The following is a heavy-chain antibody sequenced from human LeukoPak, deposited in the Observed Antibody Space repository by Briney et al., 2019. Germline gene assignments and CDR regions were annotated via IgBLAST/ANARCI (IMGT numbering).Heavy chain of an antibody. D-gene: IGHD3-22*01. V-gene: IGHV1-18*01. CDR1: GYIFTSYG. J-gene: IGHJ3*02. Sequence: ASVKVSCKASGYIFTSYGISWVRQAPGQGLEWMGWISAYNGNTNYAQKLQGRVTMTTDTSTSTAYMELRSLRSDDTAVYYCARVYDSSGYYPHAFDIWGQGTMVTVSS. CDR3: ARVYDSSGYYPHAFDI. CDR2: ISAYNGNT.